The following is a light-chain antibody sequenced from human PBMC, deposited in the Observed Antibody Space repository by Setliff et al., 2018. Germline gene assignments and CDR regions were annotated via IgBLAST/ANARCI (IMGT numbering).Light chain of an antibody. Sequence: SVLTQPASVSESPGQSITISCSGTSSDIGSYDFVSWYQQDPGKAPKLIIYDVSSRPSGVSNRFSGSKAGNTASLTISGLQAEDEADYYCSAYTSSSTYVFGTGTKVTVL. V-gene: IGLV2-14*03. CDR1: SSDIGSYDF. CDR2: DVS. CDR3: SAYTSSSTYV. J-gene: IGLJ1*01.